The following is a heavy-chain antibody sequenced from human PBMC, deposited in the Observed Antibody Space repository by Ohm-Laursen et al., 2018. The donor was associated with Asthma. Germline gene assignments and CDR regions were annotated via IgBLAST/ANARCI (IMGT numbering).Heavy chain of an antibody. J-gene: IGHJ3*02. Sequence: TQTLTLTCTFSGFSLSTSGMRVSWIRQPPGKALEWLARIDWDDDKFYSTSLKTRLTISKDTSKNQVVLTMTNMDPVDTATYYCARAGEQWLGDAFDIWGQGTMVTVSS. CDR1: GFSLSTSGMR. CDR2: IDWDDDK. D-gene: IGHD6-19*01. V-gene: IGHV2-70*04. CDR3: ARAGEQWLGDAFDI.